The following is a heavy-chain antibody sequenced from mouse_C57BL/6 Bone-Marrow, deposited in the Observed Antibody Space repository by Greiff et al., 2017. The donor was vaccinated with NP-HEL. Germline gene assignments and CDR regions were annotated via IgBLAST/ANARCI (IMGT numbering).Heavy chain of an antibody. CDR3: ARCIYYSNCDY. CDR1: GYTFTSYW. CDR2: IHPNSGST. Sequence: QVQLQQSGAELVKPGASVKLSCKASGYTFTSYWMHWVKQRPGQGLEWIGMIHPNSGSTNYNEKFKSKATLTVDKSSSTAYMQLSSLTSEDSAVYYCARCIYYSNCDYWGQGTTLTVSS. V-gene: IGHV1-64*01. J-gene: IGHJ2*01. D-gene: IGHD2-5*01.